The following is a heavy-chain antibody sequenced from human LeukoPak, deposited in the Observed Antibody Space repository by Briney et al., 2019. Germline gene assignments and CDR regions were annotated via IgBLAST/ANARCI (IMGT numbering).Heavy chain of an antibody. D-gene: IGHD2-21*02. Sequence: SETLSLTCTVSGGSISSGGYYWSWIRQHPGKGLEWIGYIYYSGSTYYNPSLKSRVTISVDTSKNQFSLKLSSVTAADTAVYYCAREQHIVVVTASHDAFDIWGQGTMVTVSS. CDR3: AREQHIVVVTASHDAFDI. CDR1: GGSISSGGYY. J-gene: IGHJ3*02. V-gene: IGHV4-31*03. CDR2: IYYSGST.